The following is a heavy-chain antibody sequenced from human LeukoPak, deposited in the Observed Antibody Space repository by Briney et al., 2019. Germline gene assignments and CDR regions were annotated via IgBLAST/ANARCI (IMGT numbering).Heavy chain of an antibody. CDR3: AKCIVGATAPFDY. CDR2: ISSSSSYI. D-gene: IGHD1-26*01. CDR1: GFTFSSYW. V-gene: IGHV3-21*04. J-gene: IGHJ4*02. Sequence: GGSLRLSCAASGFTFSSYWMHWVRQAPGKGLVWVSSISSSSSYIYYADSVKGRFTISRDNAKNSLYLQMNSLRAEDTAVYYCAKCIVGATAPFDYWGQGTLVTVSS.